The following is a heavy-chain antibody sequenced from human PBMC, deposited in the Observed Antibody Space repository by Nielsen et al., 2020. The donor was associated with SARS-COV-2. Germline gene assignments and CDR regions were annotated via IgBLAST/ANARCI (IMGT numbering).Heavy chain of an antibody. V-gene: IGHV3-49*03. Sequence: GGSLRLPCTASGFTFGDYAMSWFRQAPGKGLEWVGFIRSKAYGGTTEYAASVKGRFTISRDDSKSIAYLQMNSLKTEDTAVYYCTTDVVPYYYYYYMDVWGKGTTVTVSS. J-gene: IGHJ6*03. CDR2: IRSKAYGGTT. CDR3: TTDVVPYYYYYYMDV. D-gene: IGHD2-21*01. CDR1: GFTFGDYA.